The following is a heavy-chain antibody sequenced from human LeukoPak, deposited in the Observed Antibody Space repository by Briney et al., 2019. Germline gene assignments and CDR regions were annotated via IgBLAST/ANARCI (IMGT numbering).Heavy chain of an antibody. CDR1: GFTFSSYG. CDR3: ARGTYSSSWFVDY. D-gene: IGHD6-13*01. V-gene: IGHV3-21*01. CDR2: ISGTSNYI. Sequence: GGSLRLSCAASGFTFSSYGMNWVRQAPGKGLKCVSSISGTSNYIYYADSLKGRFTISRDNAKNSLYLQMNSLRAEDTAVYYCARGTYSSSWFVDYWGQGTLITVSS. J-gene: IGHJ4*02.